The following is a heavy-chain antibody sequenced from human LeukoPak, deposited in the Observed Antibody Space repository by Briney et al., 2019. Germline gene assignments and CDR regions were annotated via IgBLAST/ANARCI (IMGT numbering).Heavy chain of an antibody. J-gene: IGHJ4*02. V-gene: IGHV4-59*01. Sequence: PSETLSLTCTVSGGSISSYYWSWIRQPPGKGLEWIGYIYYSGSTNYNPSLKSRVTISVDTSKNQLSLKLSSVTAADTAVYYCASLNYGSGSFDYWGQGTLVTVSP. CDR1: GGSISSYY. CDR3: ASLNYGSGSFDY. D-gene: IGHD3-10*01. CDR2: IYYSGST.